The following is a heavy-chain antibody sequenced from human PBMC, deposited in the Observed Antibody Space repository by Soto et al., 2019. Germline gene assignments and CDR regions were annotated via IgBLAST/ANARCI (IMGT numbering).Heavy chain of an antibody. V-gene: IGHV3-21*01. CDR1: GFTFRSFT. J-gene: IGHJ5*02. D-gene: IGHD6-13*01. Sequence: GGSLRLSCAASGFTFRSFTMNWVRQAPGKGLEWVSTISSNSAFIYYTDALRGRFTISRDNAKNSLHLQMNSLRAEDTAVYYCTRDASRDSSARGWFDPWGPGTLVTVSS. CDR2: ISSNSAFI. CDR3: TRDASRDSSARGWFDP.